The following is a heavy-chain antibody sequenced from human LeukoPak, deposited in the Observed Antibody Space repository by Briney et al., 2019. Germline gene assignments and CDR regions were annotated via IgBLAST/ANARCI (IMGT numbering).Heavy chain of an antibody. D-gene: IGHD6-13*01. Sequence: PGGSLRLSCAASGFTFSAYAMSWARQAPGKGLEWISAIIGSGDSTYYADSVKGRFTISRDNSKNTLYLQMNSLRAEDTAVYYCAEEGAAAGIGYFQNWGQGTLVTVSS. J-gene: IGHJ1*01. V-gene: IGHV3-23*01. CDR3: AEEGAAAGIGYFQN. CDR1: GFTFSAYA. CDR2: IIGSGDST.